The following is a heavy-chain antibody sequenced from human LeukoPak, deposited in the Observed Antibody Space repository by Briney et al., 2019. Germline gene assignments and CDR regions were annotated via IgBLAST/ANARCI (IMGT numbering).Heavy chain of an antibody. CDR1: GVTFSNYA. J-gene: IGHJ4*02. Sequence: PGGSLRLSCAASGVTFSNYAMNWVRLAPGTGLQRVSSVSGSGGSTYYADSVKGRFSISRDNSKNTLYLQMNSLRADDTAVYYCVKGGQRYDFWRFDYWGQGTLVTVSS. CDR3: VKGGQRYDFWRFDY. V-gene: IGHV3-23*01. CDR2: VSGSGGST. D-gene: IGHD3-3*01.